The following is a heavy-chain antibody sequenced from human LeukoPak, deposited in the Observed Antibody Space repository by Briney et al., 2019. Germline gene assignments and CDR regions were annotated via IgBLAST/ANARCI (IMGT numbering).Heavy chain of an antibody. D-gene: IGHD6-13*01. Sequence: ASVKVSCKASGYTFTSYDINWVRQATGQGLEWMGWMNPNSGNTGYAQKFQGRVTMTRNPSISTAYMELSSLRSEDTAVYYCGRDRASSSYRGQYFYYYTDVWGKGTTVTVSS. V-gene: IGHV1-8*01. J-gene: IGHJ6*03. CDR1: GYTFTSYD. CDR2: MNPNSGNT. CDR3: GRDRASSSYRGQYFYYYTDV.